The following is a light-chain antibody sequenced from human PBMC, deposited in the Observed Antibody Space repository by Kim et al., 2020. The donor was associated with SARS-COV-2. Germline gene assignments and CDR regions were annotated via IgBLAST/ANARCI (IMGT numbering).Light chain of an antibody. V-gene: IGKV4-1*01. Sequence: RATINCKSSQNIFYSSNNKNFLTWYQQKPGQPPKVLIYWASIRESGAPDRFSGSGSATDFTLTISSLQAEDVAVYYCQQYFATPYTFGQGTKLEIK. CDR2: WAS. CDR1: QNIFYSSNNKNF. J-gene: IGKJ2*01. CDR3: QQYFATPYT.